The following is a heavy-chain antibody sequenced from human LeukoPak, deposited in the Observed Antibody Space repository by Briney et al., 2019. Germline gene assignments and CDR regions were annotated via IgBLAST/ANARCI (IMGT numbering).Heavy chain of an antibody. J-gene: IGHJ4*02. CDR1: GVTVSSNY. CDR3: ARGRPSKYSSGWYFVY. CDR2: IYSGGST. Sequence: GGSLRLSCAASGVTVSSNYMSWVRQAPGKGLEWVSVIYSGGSTYYADSVKGRFTISRDNSKNTLYLQMNSLRAEDTAVYYCARGRPSKYSSGWYFVYCGQGTLVTVSS. D-gene: IGHD6-19*01. V-gene: IGHV3-53*01.